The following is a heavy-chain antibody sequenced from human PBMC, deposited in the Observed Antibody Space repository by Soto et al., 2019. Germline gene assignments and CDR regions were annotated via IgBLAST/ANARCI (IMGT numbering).Heavy chain of an antibody. V-gene: IGHV1-18*01. J-gene: IGHJ5*02. Sequence: QAQLVQSGPEVKQPGASVKISCKASGYTFISYAISWVRQAPGQGLQWMGWVSAEDGSTNYAERIQGRVTMTTDTHTNTAYMELRSLRYDDTAVYYCAKDPRIHLYNRRGGGLDPWGQGTPVTVSS. CDR1: GYTFISYA. CDR3: AKDPRIHLYNRRGGGLDP. D-gene: IGHD3-10*01. CDR2: VSAEDGST.